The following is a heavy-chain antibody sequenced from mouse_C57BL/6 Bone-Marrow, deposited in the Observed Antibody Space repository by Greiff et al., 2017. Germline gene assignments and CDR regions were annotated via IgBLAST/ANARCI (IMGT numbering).Heavy chain of an antibody. Sequence: QVQLQQSGAELVRPGASVKLSCKASGYTFTDYYINWVKQRPGQGLEWIARIYPGSGNTYYNEKFKGKATLTAEKSSSTAYMQLSSLTSEDSAVYFCANSYYDGSSYDWFAYWGQGTLVTVSA. D-gene: IGHD1-1*01. V-gene: IGHV1-76*01. CDR3: ANSYYDGSSYDWFAY. CDR1: GYTFTDYY. J-gene: IGHJ3*01. CDR2: IYPGSGNT.